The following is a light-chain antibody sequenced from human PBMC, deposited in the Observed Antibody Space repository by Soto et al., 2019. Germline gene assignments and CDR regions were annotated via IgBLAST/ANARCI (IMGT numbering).Light chain of an antibody. Sequence: QLVLTQPPSVSGAPGQRVTISCTGSSSNIGAGYDVHWYQQLPGTAPKLLIYGNSNRPSGVPDRLSGSKSGTSASLAITGRQAEEEADYYCQSYDSSLSGVFGTGTKLTVL. V-gene: IGLV1-40*01. J-gene: IGLJ1*01. CDR1: SSNIGAGYD. CDR3: QSYDSSLSGV. CDR2: GNS.